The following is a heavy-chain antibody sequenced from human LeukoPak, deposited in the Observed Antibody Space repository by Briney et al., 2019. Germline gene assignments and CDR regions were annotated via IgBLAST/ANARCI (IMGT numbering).Heavy chain of an antibody. V-gene: IGHV1-46*01. J-gene: IGHJ6*03. CDR3: ARVGAARQDYYYYMDV. CDR2: INPSGGST. Sequence: GASVKVSCKASGYTFTSYYMHWVRQAPGQGLEWMGIINPSGGSTSYAQKFQGRVTMTRDMSTSTVYMELSSLGSEDTAVYYCARVGAARQDYYYYMDVWGKGTTVTVSS. CDR1: GYTFTSYY. D-gene: IGHD6-6*01.